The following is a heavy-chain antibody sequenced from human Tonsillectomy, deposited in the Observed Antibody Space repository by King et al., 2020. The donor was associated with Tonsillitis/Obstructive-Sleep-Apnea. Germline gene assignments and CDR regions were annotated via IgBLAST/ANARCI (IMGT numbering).Heavy chain of an antibody. CDR2: LNPKTGET. V-gene: IGHV1-8*01. CDR1: GYTFTSYD. CDR3: YSGYEWAEY. D-gene: IGHD5-12*01. J-gene: IGHJ4*02. Sequence: VQLVESGAEVKPPGASVKVSCTASGYTFTSYDINWVRQAAGQGLEWMGWLNPKTGETGYAQKVRGRVTMTRNTTKSTAYIQLNSLTSEDTAVYYCYSGYEWAEYWGQGPLVTVSS.